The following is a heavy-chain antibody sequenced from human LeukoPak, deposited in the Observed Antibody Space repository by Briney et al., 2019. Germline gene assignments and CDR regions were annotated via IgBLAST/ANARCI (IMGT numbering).Heavy chain of an antibody. CDR3: ARGPYYDSWSGAGY. J-gene: IGHJ4*02. CDR1: GYTFRDFG. Sequence: GASVTVSFTASGYTFRDFGISWVRQAPGQGLEWMGWITTYNGNTNYIQKLQGRVTMTTDTSTSTAYMELRSLRSDDTAVYYCARGPYYDSWSGAGYWGQGTLVTVSS. D-gene: IGHD3-3*01. V-gene: IGHV1-18*01. CDR2: ITTYNGNT.